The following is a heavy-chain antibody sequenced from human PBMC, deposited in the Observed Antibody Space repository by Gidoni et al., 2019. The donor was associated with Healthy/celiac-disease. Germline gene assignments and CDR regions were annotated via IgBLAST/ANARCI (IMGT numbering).Heavy chain of an antibody. D-gene: IGHD2-2*01. J-gene: IGHJ6*04. CDR3: AREDCSSTSCYGMDV. CDR2: ISSSSSYI. V-gene: IGHV3-21*01. Sequence: EVQLVESGGGLVKPGGSLRLSCAASGFTFSRYSMNWVRQAPGKGLAWVSSISSSSSYIYYADSVKGRFTISRDNAKNSLYLQMNSLRAEDTAVYYCAREDCSSTSCYGMDVWGKGTTVTVSS. CDR1: GFTFSRYS.